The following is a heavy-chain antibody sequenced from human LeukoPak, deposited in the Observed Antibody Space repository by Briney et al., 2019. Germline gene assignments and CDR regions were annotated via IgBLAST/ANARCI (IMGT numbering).Heavy chain of an antibody. CDR2: IYTSGST. V-gene: IGHV4-4*07. CDR1: GGSISSYY. CDR3: ARDLRGRSYWFDP. Sequence: SETLSLTCTVSGGSISSYYWSWIRQPARKGLEWIGRIYTSGSTNYNPSLKSRVTMSVDTYKNQFSLKLSSVTAGDTAVYYCARDLRGRSYWFDPWGQGTLVTVSS. J-gene: IGHJ5*02.